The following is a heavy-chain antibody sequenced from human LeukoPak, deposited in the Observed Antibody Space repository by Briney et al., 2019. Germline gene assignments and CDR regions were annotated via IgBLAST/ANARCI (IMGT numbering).Heavy chain of an antibody. Sequence: GGSLRLSCAVSGFTFSNFWMSWVRQAPGRGLEWVANIHPEGNEKYHVESVKGRFTISRDNAKNLLFLQMNGLRVEDTAVYYCARGDDFSGNHWGQGTLVTVSS. CDR3: ARGDDFSGNH. CDR2: IHPEGNEK. V-gene: IGHV3-7*04. J-gene: IGHJ5*02. D-gene: IGHD1-1*01. CDR1: GFTFSNFW.